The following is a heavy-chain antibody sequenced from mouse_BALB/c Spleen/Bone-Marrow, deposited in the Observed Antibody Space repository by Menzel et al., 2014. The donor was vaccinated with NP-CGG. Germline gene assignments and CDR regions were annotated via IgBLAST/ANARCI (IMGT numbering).Heavy chain of an antibody. CDR2: INPDSSTI. V-gene: IGHV4-1*02. CDR3: AKNYYYGYVAY. J-gene: IGHJ3*01. CDR1: GFDFSRYW. D-gene: IGHD1-2*01. Sequence: EVMLVESGGGLVQPGGSLKLSCAASGFDFSRYWMTWVRQAPGKGLEWIGEINPDSSTINYTPSLKDRFIISRDNAKNTLYLQMNKVRSEDTALYYCAKNYYYGYVAYWGQGTLVTVSA.